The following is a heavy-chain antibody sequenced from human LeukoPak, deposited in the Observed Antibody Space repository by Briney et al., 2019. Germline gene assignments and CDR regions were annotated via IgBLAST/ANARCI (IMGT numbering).Heavy chain of an antibody. V-gene: IGHV3-7*01. D-gene: IGHD1-1*01. J-gene: IGHJ4*02. CDR2: INQDGGTQ. Sequence: GGSLRLSCAASGFTFTTYYMTWVRQAPGKGLEWVANINQDGGTQYYVDSVKGRFTISRDNAISSVFLQMNSLRAEDTAVYYCARENCSLDNWGEGTLVTVSS. CDR1: GFTFTTYY. CDR3: ARENCSLDN.